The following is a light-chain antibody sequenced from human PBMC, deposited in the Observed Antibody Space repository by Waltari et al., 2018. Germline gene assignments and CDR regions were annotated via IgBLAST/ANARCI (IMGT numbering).Light chain of an antibody. V-gene: IGKV3-20*01. CDR2: GAY. Sequence: IVLTQSPGTLSLSPGARATLSCRASQSVSTYLAWYQQKPGQAPRLHIYGAYSRASGIPDRFSGSGYGTDFSLTISRLEPEDFAVYYCQHHVRLPTTFGQGTRVEIK. J-gene: IGKJ1*01. CDR3: QHHVRLPTT. CDR1: QSVSTY.